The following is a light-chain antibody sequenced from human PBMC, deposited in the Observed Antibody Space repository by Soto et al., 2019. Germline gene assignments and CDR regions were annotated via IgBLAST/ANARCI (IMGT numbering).Light chain of an antibody. CDR2: DAS. V-gene: IGKV1-33*01. CDR1: QDISNY. CDR3: QQYDNLQLT. Sequence: DIQMTQSLSSLSASVGDRVTITCQASQDISNYLNWYQQKPGKAPKLLIYDASNLETGVPSRFSGSGSGTDFTFTISSLQPEDIATYYCQQYDNLQLTFGGGTKVDI. J-gene: IGKJ4*01.